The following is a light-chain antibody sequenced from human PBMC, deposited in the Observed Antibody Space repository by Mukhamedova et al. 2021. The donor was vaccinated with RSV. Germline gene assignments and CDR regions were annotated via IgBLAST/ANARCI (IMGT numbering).Light chain of an antibody. CDR3: QQYDSYWT. Sequence: WYQRRVHGKAPKLLIYKASSLESGVPSRFSGSGSVTEFTLTISSLQPDDFATYYCQQYDSYWTFGQGTKVEIK. V-gene: IGKV1-5*03. J-gene: IGKJ1*01. CDR2: KAS.